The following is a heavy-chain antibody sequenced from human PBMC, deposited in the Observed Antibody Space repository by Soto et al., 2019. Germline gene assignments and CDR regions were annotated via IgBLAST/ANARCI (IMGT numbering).Heavy chain of an antibody. V-gene: IGHV1-3*01. J-gene: IGHJ4*02. CDR3: ARVFVSGRDY. D-gene: IGHD6-19*01. Sequence: ASVKVSCKASGYTFTSCAMHWVRQAPGQRLEWMGWINAGNGNTKYSRKFQGRVTITRDTSASTAYMELSSLRSEDTAVYCCARVFVSGRDYWGQGSLVTVSS. CDR1: GYTFTSCA. CDR2: INAGNGNT.